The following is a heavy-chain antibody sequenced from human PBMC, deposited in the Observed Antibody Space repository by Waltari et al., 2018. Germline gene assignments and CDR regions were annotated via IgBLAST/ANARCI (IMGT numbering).Heavy chain of an antibody. V-gene: IGHV3-21*01. CDR1: GFTFSSYS. CDR3: ARDRLVSGWEPTGSFDY. D-gene: IGHD1-26*01. Sequence: EVQLVESGGGLVKPGGSLRLSCAASGFTFSSYSMNWVRQAPGKGLEWVSSISSSSSYIYYADSVKGRFTISRDNAKNSLYLQMNSLRAEDTAVYYCARDRLVSGWEPTGSFDYWGQGTLVTVSS. CDR2: ISSSSSYI. J-gene: IGHJ4*02.